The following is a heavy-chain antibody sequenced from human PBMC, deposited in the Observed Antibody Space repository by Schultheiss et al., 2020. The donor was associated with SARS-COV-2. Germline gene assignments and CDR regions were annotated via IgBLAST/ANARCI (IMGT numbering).Heavy chain of an antibody. V-gene: IGHV4-30-2*03. J-gene: IGHJ4*02. D-gene: IGHD6-19*01. Sequence: TLSLTCAVSGGSISSGGYSWSWIRQPPGKGLEWIGYIYYSGSTYYNPSLKSRVTISADTSKNQFSLKLNSVTAADTAVYYCARDSGWLSALFWGQGTLVTVSS. CDR2: IYYSGST. CDR1: GGSISSGGYS. CDR3: ARDSGWLSALF.